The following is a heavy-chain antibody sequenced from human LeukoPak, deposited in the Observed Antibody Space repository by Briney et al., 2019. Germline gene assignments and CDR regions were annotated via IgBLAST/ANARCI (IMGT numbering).Heavy chain of an antibody. V-gene: IGHV1-18*01. J-gene: IGHJ4*02. CDR3: ASFAGGYYGSGSYYNSPNDY. Sequence: ASVKVSCKASGYTFTSYGISWVRQAPGQGLEWMGWISAYNGNTNYAQKLQGRVTIPTDTSTSTAYMELRSLRSDDTAVYYCASFAGGYYGSGSYYNSPNDYWGQGTLVTVSS. D-gene: IGHD3-10*01. CDR2: ISAYNGNT. CDR1: GYTFTSYG.